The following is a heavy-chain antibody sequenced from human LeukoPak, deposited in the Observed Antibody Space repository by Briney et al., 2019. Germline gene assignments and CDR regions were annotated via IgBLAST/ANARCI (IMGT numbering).Heavy chain of an antibody. J-gene: IGHJ4*02. Sequence: PSETLSLTCTVSGGSISSYYWSWIRQPPGKGLEWIGYISYSGSPNYKASLMSRITMSVDMSKNHISLRLTSVTAADTAVYYCVGHQGSSTYDYWGQGILATVSS. D-gene: IGHD2/OR15-2a*01. CDR3: VGHQGSSTYDY. CDR2: ISYSGSP. CDR1: GGSISSYY. V-gene: IGHV4-59*08.